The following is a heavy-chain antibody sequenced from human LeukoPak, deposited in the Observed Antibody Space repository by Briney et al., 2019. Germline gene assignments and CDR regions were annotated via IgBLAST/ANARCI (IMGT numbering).Heavy chain of an antibody. Sequence: SETLSLTCAVYGGSFSGYYWSWIRQPPGKGLEWIGEINHSGSTNYNPSLKSRVTMSVDTSKNQFSLKLSSVTAADTAVYYCARASILPNYYGMDVWGQGTTVTVSS. V-gene: IGHV4-34*01. CDR2: INHSGST. CDR1: GGSFSGYY. J-gene: IGHJ6*02. CDR3: ARASILPNYYGMDV. D-gene: IGHD3-10*01.